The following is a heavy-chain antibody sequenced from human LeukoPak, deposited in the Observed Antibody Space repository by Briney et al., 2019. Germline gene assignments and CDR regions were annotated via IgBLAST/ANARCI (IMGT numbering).Heavy chain of an antibody. CDR3: ATGRSIRYFDY. CDR2: INRSGST. Sequence: SETLSLTCAVYGGSFSGYYWSWIRQPPGKGLEWIGEINRSGSTNYNPSLKSRVTISVDTSKSQFSLKLSSATAADTAVYYCATGRSIRYFDYWGQGTLLTVSS. J-gene: IGHJ4*02. D-gene: IGHD3-9*01. V-gene: IGHV4-34*01. CDR1: GGSFSGYY.